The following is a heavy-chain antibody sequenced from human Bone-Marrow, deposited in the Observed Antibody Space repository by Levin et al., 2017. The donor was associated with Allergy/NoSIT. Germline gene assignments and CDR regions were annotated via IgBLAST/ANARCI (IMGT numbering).Heavy chain of an antibody. J-gene: IGHJ4*02. CDR2: IAVGSGNT. CDR3: AADWLGGLDY. CDR1: GFTFRSAA. D-gene: IGHD6-19*01. V-gene: IGHV1-58*02. Sequence: GASVKVSCKASGFTFRSAAIHWVRQARGQRLEWMGWIAVGSGNTNYAQRFQERVTISRDMSTSTAYMELSTLISEDTAVYYCAADWLGGLDYWGQGALVTVSS.